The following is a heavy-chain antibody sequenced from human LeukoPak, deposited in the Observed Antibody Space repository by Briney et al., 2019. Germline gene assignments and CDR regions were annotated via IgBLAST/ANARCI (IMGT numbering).Heavy chain of an antibody. Sequence: PGGSLRLSCAASGFTFSSYSMNWVRQAPGKGLEWVSSISSSSSYIYYADSVKGRFTISRDNAKNSLYLQMNSLRAEDTAVYYCAGGPVIGGNSVYDYWGQGTLVTVSS. CDR2: ISSSSSYI. CDR1: GFTFSSYS. J-gene: IGHJ4*02. V-gene: IGHV3-21*01. D-gene: IGHD4-23*01. CDR3: AGGPVIGGNSVYDY.